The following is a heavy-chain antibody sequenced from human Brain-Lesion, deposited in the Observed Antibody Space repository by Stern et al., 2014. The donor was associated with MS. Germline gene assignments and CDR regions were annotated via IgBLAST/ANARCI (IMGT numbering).Heavy chain of an antibody. Sequence: EVQLVESGGDLVQPGGSLRLSCVASGFTFSDYWLTRVRQAPGKGLQWAATINQDGRDKTYVDSSKGRFTISRDNPNTSQYMQMNSLRVDDTAVYYCARIDRGNYDFWSGYYDYWFDPWGQGTLVTVSS. CDR3: ARIDRGNYDFWSGYYDYWFDP. D-gene: IGHD3-3*01. CDR1: GFTFSDYW. V-gene: IGHV3-7*01. J-gene: IGHJ5*02. CDR2: INQDGRDK.